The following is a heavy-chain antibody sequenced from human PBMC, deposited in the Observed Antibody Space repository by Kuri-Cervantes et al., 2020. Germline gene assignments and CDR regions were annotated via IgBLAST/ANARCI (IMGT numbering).Heavy chain of an antibody. CDR1: GYIFSSNV. CDR3: TSPSWGSSGWYPTDY. V-gene: IGHV3-30-3*01. CDR2: ISYDGLSK. J-gene: IGHJ4*02. Sequence: GESLKISCVTSGYIFSSNVMHWVRQAPGRGLEWVALISYDGLSKFYANSVSGRVSISRDNSKNTLYLQFSSLRLEDTAVYYCTSPSWGSSGWYPTDYWGQGTLVTVSS. D-gene: IGHD6-19*01.